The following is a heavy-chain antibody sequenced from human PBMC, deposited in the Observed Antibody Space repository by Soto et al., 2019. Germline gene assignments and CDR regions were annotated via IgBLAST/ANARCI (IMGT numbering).Heavy chain of an antibody. CDR2: IYYSGST. CDR3: ARLGYYYYYMDV. CDR1: GGSISSYD. Sequence: SETLSLTCTVSGGSISSYDLSWIRQPPGKRLEWIGYIYYSGSTNYNPSLKSRVTISVDTSKNQFSLKLSSVTAADTAVYYCARLGYYYYYMDVWGKGTTVTVSS. J-gene: IGHJ6*03. V-gene: IGHV4-59*08.